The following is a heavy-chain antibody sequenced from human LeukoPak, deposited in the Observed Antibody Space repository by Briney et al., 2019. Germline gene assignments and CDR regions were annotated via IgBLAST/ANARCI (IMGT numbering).Heavy chain of an antibody. J-gene: IGHJ3*02. Sequence: PSETLSLTCTVSGGSISSYYWSWIRQPAGKGLEWIGRIYTSGSTNYNPSLKSRVTMSVDTSKNQFSLKLSSVTAADTAVYYCARGRCSSTSCYTSAFDIWGQGTVVTVSS. CDR1: GGSISSYY. V-gene: IGHV4-4*07. D-gene: IGHD2-2*02. CDR2: IYTSGST. CDR3: ARGRCSSTSCYTSAFDI.